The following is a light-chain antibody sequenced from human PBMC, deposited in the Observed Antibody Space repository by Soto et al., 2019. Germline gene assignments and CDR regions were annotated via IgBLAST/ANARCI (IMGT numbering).Light chain of an antibody. CDR3: SSYTSSTTLYV. Sequence: QSALTQPASVSGSPGQSITISCTGTSSDVGRYNYVSWYQQRPGKAPQLTIYEVSNRPSGVSHRFSGSKSDNTASLTISGLQAEDEGDYYCSSYTSSTTLYVFGSGTKLTVL. V-gene: IGLV2-14*01. CDR1: SSDVGRYNY. J-gene: IGLJ1*01. CDR2: EVS.